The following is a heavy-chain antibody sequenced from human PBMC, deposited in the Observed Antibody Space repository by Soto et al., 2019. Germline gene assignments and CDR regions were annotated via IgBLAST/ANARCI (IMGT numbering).Heavy chain of an antibody. D-gene: IGHD3-16*01. Sequence: SVKVSCKASGYTFTSYGFSWVRQAPGQGLEWMGWIIPIYGTANYAQKFQGRVTITADESTSTAYMELSSLRSEDTAVYYCARDASLGPAPYYYYGMDVWGQGTTVTVSS. CDR3: ARDASLGPAPYYYYGMDV. CDR2: IIPIYGTA. CDR1: GYTFTSYG. J-gene: IGHJ6*02. V-gene: IGHV1-69*13.